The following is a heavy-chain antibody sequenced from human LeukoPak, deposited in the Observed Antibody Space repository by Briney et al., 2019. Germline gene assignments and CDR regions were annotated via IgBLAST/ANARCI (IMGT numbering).Heavy chain of an antibody. J-gene: IGHJ4*02. CDR1: GFTVSSNY. D-gene: IGHD1-26*01. CDR2: IYSGGST. CDR3: ARATRQYSGSYVDY. V-gene: IGHV3-53*01. Sequence: GGSLRLSCAASGFTVSSNYMSWVRQAPGKGLEWVSVIYSGGSTYYADSVEGRFTISRDNSKNTLYLQMNSLRAEDTAVYYCARATRQYSGSYVDYWGQGTLVTVSS.